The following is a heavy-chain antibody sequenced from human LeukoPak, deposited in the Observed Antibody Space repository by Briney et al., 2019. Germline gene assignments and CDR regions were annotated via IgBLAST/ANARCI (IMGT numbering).Heavy chain of an antibody. D-gene: IGHD7-27*01. CDR3: ARTQANWGSGESYFDY. CDR2: IYYSGST. J-gene: IGHJ4*02. CDR1: GGSISSGDYY. Sequence: SESLSLTCTVSGGSISSGDYYWSWIREPPGKGLDWLGYIYYSGSTYYNPSLKSRVTISVDTSKNQFSLKLSSVTAADTAVYYCARTQANWGSGESYFDYWGQGTLVTVSS. V-gene: IGHV4-30-4*01.